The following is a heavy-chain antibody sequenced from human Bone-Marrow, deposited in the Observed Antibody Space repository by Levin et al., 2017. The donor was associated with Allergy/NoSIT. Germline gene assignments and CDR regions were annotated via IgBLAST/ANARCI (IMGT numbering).Heavy chain of an antibody. D-gene: IGHD5-12*01. CDR1: GFTFTSHF. CDR2: ISADGGDQ. Sequence: GESLKISCETSGFTFTSHFFHWIRQAPGRGLEWVTLISADGGDQYYADSVRGRFTISRDSSKDTIFLQMNSLRPDDTAVYYCARQEVSGFHFDYWGQGARVTVSS. CDR3: ARQEVSGFHFDY. V-gene: IGHV3-30*04. J-gene: IGHJ4*01.